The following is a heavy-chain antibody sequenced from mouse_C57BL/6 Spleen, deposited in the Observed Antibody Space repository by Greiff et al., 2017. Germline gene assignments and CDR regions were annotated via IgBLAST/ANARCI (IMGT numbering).Heavy chain of an antibody. CDR1: GFTFSSYG. CDR3: ARPFYYDYDGFAY. CDR2: ISSGGSYT. V-gene: IGHV5-6*01. D-gene: IGHD2-4*01. Sequence: EVKLQESGGDLVKPGGSLKLSCAASGFTFSSYGMSWVRQTPDKRLEWVATISSGGSYTYYPDSVKGRFTISRDNAKNTLYLQMSSLKSEDTAMYYCARPFYYDYDGFAYWGQGTLVTVSA. J-gene: IGHJ3*01.